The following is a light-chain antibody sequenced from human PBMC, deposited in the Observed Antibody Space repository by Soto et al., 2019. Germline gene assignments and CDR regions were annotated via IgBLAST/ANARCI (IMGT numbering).Light chain of an antibody. Sequence: QSVLTQPPSASGTPGQRVTISCSGSSSNIGSITVNWYQQLPGTAPKLLIYSNNQRPSGVPDRFSGAKSGTSASLASSGLQSEDEADYYCAAWDDSLNGYVFGPGTKLTVL. J-gene: IGLJ1*01. CDR2: SNN. CDR3: AAWDDSLNGYV. CDR1: SSNIGSIT. V-gene: IGLV1-44*01.